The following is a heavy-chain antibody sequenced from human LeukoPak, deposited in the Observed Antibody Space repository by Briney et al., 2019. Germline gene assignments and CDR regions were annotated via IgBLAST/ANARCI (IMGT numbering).Heavy chain of an antibody. CDR3: TRGWESGTYYKSFDY. D-gene: IGHD1-26*01. CDR1: GFTVSSNY. CDR2: IYSDGRT. J-gene: IGHJ4*02. V-gene: IGHV3-66*01. Sequence: GGSLRLSCAASGFTVSSNYLSWVRQAPGKGLDWVSIIYSDGRTYHADSVKDRLTISRDTSKNTVYLEMNSLRAEDTAVYFCTRGWESGTYYKSFDYWGQGTLVTVSS.